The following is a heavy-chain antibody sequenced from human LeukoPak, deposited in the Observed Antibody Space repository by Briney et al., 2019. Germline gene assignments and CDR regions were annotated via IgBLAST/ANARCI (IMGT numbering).Heavy chain of an antibody. V-gene: IGHV1-69*01. CDR2: IIPIFGTA. D-gene: IGHD3-3*01. J-gene: IGHJ6*03. Sequence: SVKVSCKASGGTFSSYAISWVRQAPGQGLEWMGGIIPIFGTANYAQKFQGRVTITADESTSTAYMELSSLRSEDTAVYYCAAPENRFFVWLLPDDPSSGSCYYYYMDVWGKGTTVTVSS. CDR3: AAPENRFFVWLLPDDPSSGSCYYYYMDV. CDR1: GGTFSSYA.